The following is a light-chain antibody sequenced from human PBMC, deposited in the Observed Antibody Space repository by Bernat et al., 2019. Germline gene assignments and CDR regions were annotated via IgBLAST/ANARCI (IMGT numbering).Light chain of an antibody. CDR1: QVISGY. Sequence: IQLTQSPSFLSVSVGDRVTITCRASQVISGYLAWYQQKPGKAPKLLIYAASTLQSGVPSRFSGSGSGTEFTLTISSLQPEDFTTYYCQQLSGFPPITFGQGTRLEIK. J-gene: IGKJ5*01. CDR2: AAS. V-gene: IGKV1-9*01. CDR3: QQLSGFPPIT.